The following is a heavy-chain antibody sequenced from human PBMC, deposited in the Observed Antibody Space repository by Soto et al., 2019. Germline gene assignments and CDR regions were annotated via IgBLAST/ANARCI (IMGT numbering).Heavy chain of an antibody. J-gene: IGHJ4*02. CDR3: ARGYYDSSGYYYGFDY. V-gene: IGHV4-59*01. D-gene: IGHD3-22*01. CDR1: GGSISSYY. Sequence: SETLSLTCTVSGGSISSYYWRWIRQPPGKGLEWIGYIYYSGSTNYNPSLKSRVTISVDTSKNQFSLKLSSVTAADTAVYYCARGYYDSSGYYYGFDYWGQGTLVTVSS. CDR2: IYYSGST.